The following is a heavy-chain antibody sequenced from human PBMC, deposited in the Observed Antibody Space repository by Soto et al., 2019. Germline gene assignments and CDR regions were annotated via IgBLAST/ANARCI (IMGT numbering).Heavy chain of an antibody. CDR1: GASVSSAKYY. Sequence: QVQLQESGPGLVKPSETLSLTCTVSGASVSSAKYYWSWIRQLPGKGLEWIGDIYYSGSTNYNPSVKSRVCISLDKSKNQCSLMLTSVTAADTAVYYCARVENDSSAYPKKWFDYWGQGSLVTVSS. J-gene: IGHJ4*02. CDR3: ARVENDSSAYPKKWFDY. V-gene: IGHV4-61*01. D-gene: IGHD3-22*01. CDR2: IYYSGST.